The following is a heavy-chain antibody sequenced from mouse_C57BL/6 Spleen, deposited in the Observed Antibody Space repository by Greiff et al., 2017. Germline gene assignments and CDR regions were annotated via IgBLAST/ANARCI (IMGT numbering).Heavy chain of an antibody. V-gene: IGHV6-3*01. CDR3: AGGYYFDD. CDR1: GFTFSNYW. J-gene: IGHJ2*01. CDR2: IRLKSDNYAT. D-gene: IGHD2-2*01. Sequence: EVKVVESGGGLVQPGGSMKLSCVASGFTFSNYWMNWVRQSPEKGLEWVAQIRLKSDNYATNYAEAVKGRFTISRDDSKNSVYLQMNNLRAEDTGIYYCAGGYYFDDWGQGTTLTVAS.